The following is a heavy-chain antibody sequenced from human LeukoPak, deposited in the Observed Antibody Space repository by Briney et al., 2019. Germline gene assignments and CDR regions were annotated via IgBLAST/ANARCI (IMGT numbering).Heavy chain of an antibody. J-gene: IGHJ5*02. Sequence: PSETLSLTCNVSGGSISSYYWSWIRQPPGKGLEWIGFIYYSGSTDYNPSLKSRVTISVDTSKNQFSLKLSSVTAADTAVYYCAREKDRPTWFDPWGQGTLVTVSS. CDR2: IYYSGST. CDR1: GGSISSYY. CDR3: AREKDRPTWFDP. V-gene: IGHV4-59*01.